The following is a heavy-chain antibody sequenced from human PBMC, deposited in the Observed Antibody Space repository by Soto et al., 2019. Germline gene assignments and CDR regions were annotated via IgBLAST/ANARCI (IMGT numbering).Heavy chain of an antibody. V-gene: IGHV1-69*06. Sequence: SVKVSCKASGGTFSSYAISWVRQAPGQGLEWMGGIIPIFGTANYAQKFQGRVTITADKSTSTAYMELSSLRSEDTAVYYCARDAGYCSSTSCYTTHWFDPWGQGTLVTVSS. CDR3: ARDAGYCSSTSCYTTHWFDP. D-gene: IGHD2-2*02. CDR1: GGTFSSYA. CDR2: IIPIFGTA. J-gene: IGHJ5*02.